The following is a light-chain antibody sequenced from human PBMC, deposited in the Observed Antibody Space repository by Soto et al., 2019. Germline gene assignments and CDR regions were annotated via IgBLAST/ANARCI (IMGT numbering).Light chain of an antibody. CDR3: SSYATSGTNVI. CDR1: NSDVGAYPY. V-gene: IGLV2-14*03. CDR2: EVA. Sequence: QSVLTQPAPVSGSPGQSITISCTGTNSDVGAYPYVSWYQQHPGNAPKLLIYEVADRPSGVSDRFSGSKSGNTASLTISALQAEDEAVYYCSSYATSGTNVIFGGGTKLTVL. J-gene: IGLJ2*01.